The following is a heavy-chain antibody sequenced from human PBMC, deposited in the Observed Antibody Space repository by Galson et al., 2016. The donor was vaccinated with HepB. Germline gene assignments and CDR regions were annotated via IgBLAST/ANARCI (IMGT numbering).Heavy chain of an antibody. Sequence: SLRLSCAASGFAFNSAWMHWVRQAPGRGLEWVGRIKHKDDRGTTDYAAPVKGRFTISRDDSKNTLYLQMNSLKTEDTAVYYCTTDGAMAPYHAFDIWGQGTMVTGSS. CDR2: IKHKDDRGTT. V-gene: IGHV3-15*07. CDR1: GFAFNSAW. D-gene: IGHD5-18*01. J-gene: IGHJ3*02. CDR3: TTDGAMAPYHAFDI.